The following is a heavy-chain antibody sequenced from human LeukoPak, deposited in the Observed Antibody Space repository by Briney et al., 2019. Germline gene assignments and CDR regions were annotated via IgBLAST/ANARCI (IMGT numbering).Heavy chain of an antibody. Sequence: GGSLRLSCAASGFTFSSYAMSWIRQAPGKGLDWVSAVSGGGEDTYYPDSVKGRFTISRDNSKNPQYLQMNSLRVEDRAICYCAKPRAMTTGVGRYFVLWGRGTLVTVSS. V-gene: IGHV3-23*01. J-gene: IGHJ2*01. D-gene: IGHD1-1*01. CDR1: GFTFSSYA. CDR3: AKPRAMTTGVGRYFVL. CDR2: VSGGGEDT.